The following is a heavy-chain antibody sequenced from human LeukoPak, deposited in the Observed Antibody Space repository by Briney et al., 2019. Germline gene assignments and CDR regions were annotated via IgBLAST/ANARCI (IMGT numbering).Heavy chain of an antibody. CDR1: GFTFSSYG. CDR2: IRYDGSNK. Sequence: GGSLRLSCAASGFTFSSYGMHWVRQAPGKGLEWVAFIRYDGSNKYYADSVKGRFTISRDNSKNTLYLQMNSLRAEDTAVYYCAKTYYYDSSGYPLGYWGQGTLVTVSS. CDR3: AKTYYYDSSGYPLGY. V-gene: IGHV3-30*02. D-gene: IGHD3-22*01. J-gene: IGHJ4*02.